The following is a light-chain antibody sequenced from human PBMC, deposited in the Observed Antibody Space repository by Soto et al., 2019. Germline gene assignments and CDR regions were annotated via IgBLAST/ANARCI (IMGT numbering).Light chain of an antibody. J-gene: IGKJ1*01. CDR1: QSVSSSY. CDR3: QQYGSSQWT. Sequence: EIVLTQSPGTLSVSPGARATLSCRASQSVSSSYLAWYQQKPGQAPRLLIYGASSRATGIPDRFSGSGSGTDGTLTISRLEPEDCAVYDGQQYGSSQWTFGQGTKVDIK. CDR2: GAS. V-gene: IGKV3-20*01.